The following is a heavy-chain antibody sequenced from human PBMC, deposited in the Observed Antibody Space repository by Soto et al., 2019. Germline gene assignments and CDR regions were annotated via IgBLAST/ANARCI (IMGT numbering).Heavy chain of an antibody. D-gene: IGHD3-3*01. V-gene: IGHV1-18*04. Sequence: ASVKVSCKASGYTFTSYGISWVRQAPGQGLEWMGWISAYNGNTNYAQKLQGIVTMTTDTSTSTAYMELRSQRSDDSAVYYGARAHAHPTYYDFWSGYYTGYFQHWGQGTLVTVSS. CDR1: GYTFTSYG. CDR3: ARAHAHPTYYDFWSGYYTGYFQH. CDR2: ISAYNGNT. J-gene: IGHJ1*01.